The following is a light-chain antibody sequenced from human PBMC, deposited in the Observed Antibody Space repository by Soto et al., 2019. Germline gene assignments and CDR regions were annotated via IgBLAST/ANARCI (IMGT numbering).Light chain of an antibody. Sequence: DIQMTQSPSSLSASVGDRVTISCRASQGITTFVNWYQQKPGKTPRLLIYTSSNLYGGVPSRFSGSGSGTDFSLTINGLQPEDFGTYYCQQFYVVPLTFGGGTRV. CDR1: QGITTF. V-gene: IGKV1-39*01. CDR3: QQFYVVPLT. CDR2: TSS. J-gene: IGKJ4*01.